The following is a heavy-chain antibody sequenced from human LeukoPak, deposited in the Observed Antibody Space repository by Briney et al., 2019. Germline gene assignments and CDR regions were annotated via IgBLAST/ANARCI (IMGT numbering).Heavy chain of an antibody. D-gene: IGHD5-12*01. CDR3: ARDRPYKSGYDRGENWFDP. V-gene: IGHV7-4-1*02. Sequence: ASVKVSCKASGYTFTSYAMNWVRQAPGQGLEWMGWINTNTGNPTYAQGFTGRFVFSLDTSVSTAYLQISSLKAEDTAVYYCARDRPYKSGYDRGENWFDPWGQGTLVTVSS. CDR1: GYTFTSYA. CDR2: INTNTGNP. J-gene: IGHJ5*02.